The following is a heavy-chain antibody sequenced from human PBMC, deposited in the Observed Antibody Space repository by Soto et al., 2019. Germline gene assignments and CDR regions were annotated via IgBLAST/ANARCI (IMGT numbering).Heavy chain of an antibody. D-gene: IGHD3-22*01. CDR2: IWPGDFDT. V-gene: IGHV5-51*01. CDR1: GYTFTNHW. CDR3: ARGGSSDSSAYLNWFDP. Sequence: GESLKITCKGSGYTFTNHWIGWVRQMPGKGREWMGIIWPGDFDTRYSPSFQGQVTISADKSISTAYLHWRSLKASDTAIYYCARGGSSDSSAYLNWFDPWGQGTLVTVSS. J-gene: IGHJ5*02.